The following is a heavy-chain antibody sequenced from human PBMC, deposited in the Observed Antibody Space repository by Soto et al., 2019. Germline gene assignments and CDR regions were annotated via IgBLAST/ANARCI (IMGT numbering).Heavy chain of an antibody. CDR3: AREDILGARSFDY. CDR1: GFTFSSYS. J-gene: IGHJ4*02. D-gene: IGHD1-26*01. Sequence: GGSLRLSCVASGFTFSSYSVNWVRQAPGKGLEWVSYISSGSKTIYYADSVKGRFTVSRDNAKNSQFLQMNSLRDDDTAVYYCAREDILGARSFDYWGRGTLVTVSS. V-gene: IGHV3-48*02. CDR2: ISSGSKTI.